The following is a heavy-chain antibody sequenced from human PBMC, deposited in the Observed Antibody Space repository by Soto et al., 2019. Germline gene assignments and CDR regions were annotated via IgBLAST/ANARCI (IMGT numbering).Heavy chain of an antibody. D-gene: IGHD3-10*01. CDR3: ARDSGTLWFGELLNLSP. CDR1: GFTFSIYS. J-gene: IGHJ4*02. V-gene: IGHV3-21*01. Sequence: PGGSLGLSCSASGFTFSIYSMNWVRQAPGKGLEWVSSISSSSNYIYYADSVKGRFTISRDNAKNSLYLQMNSLRAEDTAVYYCARDSGTLWFGELLNLSPWGQGTLVTVSS. CDR2: ISSSSNYI.